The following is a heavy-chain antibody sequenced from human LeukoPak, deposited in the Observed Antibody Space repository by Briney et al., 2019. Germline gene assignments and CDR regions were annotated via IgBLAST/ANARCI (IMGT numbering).Heavy chain of an antibody. CDR1: GFTFSSDA. D-gene: IGHD1-26*01. V-gene: IGHV3-23*01. Sequence: GGSLRLSCAASGFTFSSDAMSWVRLAPGKGLEWVSAISGSGGSTYYADSVKGRFTISRDNSKNTLYLQMNSLRAEDTAVYYCAKDLVGAPWDYFDYWGQGTLVTVSS. J-gene: IGHJ4*02. CDR2: ISGSGGST. CDR3: AKDLVGAPWDYFDY.